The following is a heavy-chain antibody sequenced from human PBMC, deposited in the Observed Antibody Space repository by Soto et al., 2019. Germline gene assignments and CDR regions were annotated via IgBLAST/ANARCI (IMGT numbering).Heavy chain of an antibody. CDR2: IYYSGST. D-gene: IGHD3-10*01. J-gene: IGHJ4*02. CDR3: ARRKPGVYSGSGSYYNG. V-gene: IGHV4-39*01. CDR1: GGSISSSSYY. Sequence: QLQLQESGPGLVKPSETLSLTCTVSGGSISSSSYYWGWIRQPPGKGLECIGSIYYSGSTYYNPSLKSRVTTSVDTSKNQCSLTLSSVTAADTAVYYCARRKPGVYSGSGSYYNGWGKGTLVTVSS.